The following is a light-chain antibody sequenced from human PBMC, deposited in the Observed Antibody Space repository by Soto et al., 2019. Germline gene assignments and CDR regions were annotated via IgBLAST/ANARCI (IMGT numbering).Light chain of an antibody. V-gene: IGKV1-5*03. CDR2: KTS. CDR1: QSLDSW. CDR3: QQYHSFST. J-gene: IGKJ1*01. Sequence: DIQRTQSPSTLSASVEDRVTITCRASQSLDSWLAWYQQKPGKPPRLLIYKTSILEFGVPSRFSGSGSGTLVTLTISSLQPDDFATYYCQQYHSFSTFGQGTKVEIK.